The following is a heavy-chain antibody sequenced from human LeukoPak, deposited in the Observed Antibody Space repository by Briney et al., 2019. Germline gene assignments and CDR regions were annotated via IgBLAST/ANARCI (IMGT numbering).Heavy chain of an antibody. CDR3: ARSEGRWFGELLGYYYYMDV. Sequence: ASVKVSCKASGYTFTSYDTNWVRQATGQGLEWMGWMNPNSGNTGYAQKFQGRVTITRNTSISTAYMELSSLRSEDTAVYYCARSEGRWFGELLGYYYYMDVWGKGTTVTVSS. D-gene: IGHD3-10*01. CDR2: MNPNSGNT. CDR1: GYTFTSYD. V-gene: IGHV1-8*03. J-gene: IGHJ6*03.